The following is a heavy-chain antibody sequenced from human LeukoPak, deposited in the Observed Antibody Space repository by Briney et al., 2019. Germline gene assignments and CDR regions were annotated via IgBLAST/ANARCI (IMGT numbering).Heavy chain of an antibody. CDR3: ARLIAAAGTRYFDY. CDR2: IYHSGST. J-gene: IGHJ4*02. Sequence: PSETLSLTCAVSGGSISSSNWWSWVRQPPGKGLEWIGEIYHSGSTNYNPPLKSRVTISVDKSKNQFSLKLSPVTAADTAVYYCARLIAAAGTRYFDYWGQGTPVTVSS. D-gene: IGHD6-13*01. V-gene: IGHV4-4*02. CDR1: GGSISSSNW.